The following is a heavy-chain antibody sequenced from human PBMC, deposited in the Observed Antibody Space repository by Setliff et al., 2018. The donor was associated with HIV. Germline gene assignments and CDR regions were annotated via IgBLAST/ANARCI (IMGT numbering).Heavy chain of an antibody. Sequence: SETLSLTCTISGGSFGVYRWSWIRQSAGRGLVWIGRIDSSGTTDYKPSLKGRVAISVDTSRNQFSLRVTSVTAADTAVYFCARDRHSSGLGSYGPWGPGILVTVS. V-gene: IGHV4-4*07. CDR3: ARDRHSSGLGSYGP. D-gene: IGHD3-10*01. CDR1: GGSFGVYR. CDR2: IDSSGTT. J-gene: IGHJ5*02.